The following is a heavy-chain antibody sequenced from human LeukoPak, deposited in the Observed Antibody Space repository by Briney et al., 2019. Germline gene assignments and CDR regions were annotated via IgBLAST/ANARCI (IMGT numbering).Heavy chain of an antibody. Sequence: PGGSLRLSCAASGFTFGSSWMHWVRQAPGKGLVWISRISGDGGTTAYADSVEGRFTISRDNAKNAMYLQLNSLRAEDTAVYYCARDHSPGWLESWGQGTLVTVSS. V-gene: IGHV3-74*01. J-gene: IGHJ5*01. CDR1: GFTFGSSW. CDR3: ARDHSPGWLES. D-gene: IGHD4-11*01. CDR2: ISGDGGTT.